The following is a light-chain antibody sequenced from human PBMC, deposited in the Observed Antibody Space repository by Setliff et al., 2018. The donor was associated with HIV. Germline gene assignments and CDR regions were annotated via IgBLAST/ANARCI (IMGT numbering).Light chain of an antibody. J-gene: IGLJ1*01. CDR1: SSDIGGYNY. V-gene: IGLV2-14*03. CDR3: CSYTIGNTLYG. Sequence: QSALTQPASVSGSPGQSITIPCTGTSSDIGGYNYVSWYQKYPDKAPKLIIYDVTNRPSGVSDRFSGSKSGNTASLTTSGLQAEDEADYFCCSYTIGNTLYGFGPGTKVTVL. CDR2: DVT.